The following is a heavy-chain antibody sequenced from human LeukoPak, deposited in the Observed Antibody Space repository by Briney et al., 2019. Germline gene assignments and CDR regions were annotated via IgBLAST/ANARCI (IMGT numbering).Heavy chain of an antibody. Sequence: SETLSLTCTVSGVSISSYYWSWIRQPPGKGLEWIGYIYYSGSTNYNPSLKSRVTISVDTSKNQFSLKLSSVTAADTAVYYCARPSQSSSWYYFDYWGQGTLVTVSS. J-gene: IGHJ4*02. CDR3: ARPSQSSSWYYFDY. CDR2: IYYSGST. V-gene: IGHV4-59*01. D-gene: IGHD6-13*01. CDR1: GVSISSYY.